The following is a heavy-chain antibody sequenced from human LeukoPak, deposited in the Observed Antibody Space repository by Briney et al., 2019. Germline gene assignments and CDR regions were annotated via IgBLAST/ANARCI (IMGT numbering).Heavy chain of an antibody. V-gene: IGHV3-21*04. CDR1: GFTFSSYS. Sequence: TGGSLRLSCAASGFTFSSYSMNWVRQAPGKGLEWVSSISSSSSYIYYADSVKGRFTISRDNAKNSLYLQMNSLRAEDTAVYYCARDRSGGSCYDYWGQGTLVTVSS. D-gene: IGHD2-15*01. J-gene: IGHJ4*02. CDR2: ISSSSSYI. CDR3: ARDRSGGSCYDY.